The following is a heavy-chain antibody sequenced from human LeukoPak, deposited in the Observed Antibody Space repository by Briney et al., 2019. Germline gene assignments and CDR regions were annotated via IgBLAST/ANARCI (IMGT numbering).Heavy chain of an antibody. CDR1: GFGVSRNY. CDR2: LYSNGDT. Sequence: GGSLRLSCAASGFGVSRNYMNWVRQAPGKGLEWVSILYSNGDTYYGNSVKGRFTISRDDSKNTLYLQMDGLRVEDTAVYYCARSQITMIRGDFDYWGQGTLVTVSS. CDR3: ARSQITMIRGDFDY. V-gene: IGHV3-66*01. D-gene: IGHD3-10*01. J-gene: IGHJ4*02.